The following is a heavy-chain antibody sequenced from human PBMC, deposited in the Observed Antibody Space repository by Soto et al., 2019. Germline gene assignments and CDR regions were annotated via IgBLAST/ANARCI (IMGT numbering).Heavy chain of an antibody. J-gene: IGHJ4*02. V-gene: IGHV3-30-3*01. Sequence: HPGGSLRLSCAASGFTFSSYAMHWVRQAPGKGLEWVAVISYDGSNKYYADSVKGRFTISRDNSKNTLYLQMNSLRAEDTAVYYCARLSTSAGRRDLACWGQGTLVTVS. CDR1: GFTFSSYA. CDR2: ISYDGSNK. CDR3: ARLSTSAGRRDLAC.